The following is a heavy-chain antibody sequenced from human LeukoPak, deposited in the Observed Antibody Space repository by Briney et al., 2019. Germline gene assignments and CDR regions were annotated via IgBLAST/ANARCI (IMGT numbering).Heavy chain of an antibody. D-gene: IGHD3-3*01. CDR2: IRYDGSNK. J-gene: IGHJ4*02. Sequence: GGSLRLSCAASGFTFSNYGMHWVRQAPGKGLEWVAFIRYDGSNKYYADSVKGRFTISRDNSKNTLYLQMNSLRAEDTAVYYCAILSPITIFGVVYFDYWGQGTLVTVSS. CDR3: AILSPITIFGVVYFDY. CDR1: GFTFSNYG. V-gene: IGHV3-30*02.